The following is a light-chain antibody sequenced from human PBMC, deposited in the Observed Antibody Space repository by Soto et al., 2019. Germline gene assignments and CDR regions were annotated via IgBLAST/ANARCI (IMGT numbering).Light chain of an antibody. J-gene: IGLJ1*01. V-gene: IGLV1-44*01. CDR2: NNN. CDR3: AAWDGSRGGLV. Sequence: QSALTQPPSASGTPGQRVTISCSGSSSNIGSNTVNWYQQLPGTAPKLLIYNNNQRPSGVPDRFSGSKSGTSASLAISGLQSEDEADYYCAAWDGSRGGLVFGTGTKLTVL. CDR1: SSNIGSNT.